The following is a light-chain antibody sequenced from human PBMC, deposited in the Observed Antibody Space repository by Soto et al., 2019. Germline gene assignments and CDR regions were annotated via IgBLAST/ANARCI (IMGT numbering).Light chain of an antibody. Sequence: DIPMTQSPSSLSASVGDRVTITCRASQSISNSLNWYQQKPGKAPKLLIYAASSLQSGVPSRFSGSGSGSDFTLTISGLQPEDSATYYCQQSYSALSWTFGQGTKVEIK. CDR2: AAS. CDR1: QSISNS. CDR3: QQSYSALSWT. V-gene: IGKV1-39*01. J-gene: IGKJ1*01.